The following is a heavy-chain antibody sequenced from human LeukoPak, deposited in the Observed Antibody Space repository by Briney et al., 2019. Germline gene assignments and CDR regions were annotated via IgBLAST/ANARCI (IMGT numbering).Heavy chain of an antibody. CDR3: ARASVTYHDFWSGYYAWDY. CDR2: IYSGGST. V-gene: IGHV3-53*01. J-gene: IGHJ4*02. D-gene: IGHD3-3*01. CDR1: GFTVSSNY. Sequence: PGGSLRLSCAASGFTVSSNYMSWVRQAPGKGLEWVSVIYSGGSTYYADSVKGRFTISRDNSKNTLYLQMNSLRAEDTAVYYCARASVTYHDFWSGYYAWDYWGQGTLVTVSS.